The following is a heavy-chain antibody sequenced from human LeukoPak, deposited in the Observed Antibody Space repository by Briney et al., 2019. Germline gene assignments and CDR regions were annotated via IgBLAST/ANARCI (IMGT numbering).Heavy chain of an antibody. CDR3: AKDRVAAAGMPEY. J-gene: IGHJ4*02. CDR2: ISYDGSNK. D-gene: IGHD6-13*01. CDR1: GFTFSSYG. V-gene: IGHV3-30*18. Sequence: GGSLRLSCAASGFTFSSYGMHWVRQAPGKGLEWVAVISYDGSNKYYADSVKGRFTNSRDNSKNTLYLQMNRLRAEDTAVYYCAKDRVAAAGMPEYWGQGTLVTVSS.